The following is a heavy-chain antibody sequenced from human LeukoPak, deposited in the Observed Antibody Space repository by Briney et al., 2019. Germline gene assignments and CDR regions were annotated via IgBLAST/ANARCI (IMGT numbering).Heavy chain of an antibody. CDR2: IIPIFGTA. V-gene: IGHV1-69*13. D-gene: IGHD3-22*01. Sequence: SVKVSCKASGGTFSSYAISWVRQAPGQGLEWMGGIIPIFGTANYAQKFQGRVTITADESTSTAYMELSSLRSKDTAVYYCARDRDYYDSSGYHDDYWGQGTLVTVSS. J-gene: IGHJ4*02. CDR1: GGTFSSYA. CDR3: ARDRDYYDSSGYHDDY.